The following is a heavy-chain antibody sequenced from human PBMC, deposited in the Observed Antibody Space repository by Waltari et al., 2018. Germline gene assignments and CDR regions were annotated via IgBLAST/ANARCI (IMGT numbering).Heavy chain of an antibody. Sequence: EVQLVESGGGLVKPGGSLRLSCAASGFTFSSYSMNWVRQAPGKGLEWVSSISSSSSYIYYADSVKGRFTISRDNAKNSLYLQMNSLRAEDTAVYYCARDSDCSSTSCYYYYYYYMDVWGKGTTVIISS. CDR2: ISSSSSYI. CDR1: GFTFSSYS. D-gene: IGHD2-2*01. CDR3: ARDSDCSSTSCYYYYYYYMDV. J-gene: IGHJ6*03. V-gene: IGHV3-21*01.